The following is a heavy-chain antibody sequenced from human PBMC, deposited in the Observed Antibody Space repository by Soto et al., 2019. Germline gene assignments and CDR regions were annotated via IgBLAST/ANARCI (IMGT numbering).Heavy chain of an antibody. CDR1: GLTFSDYY. Sequence: GGSLRLSCAASGLTFSDYYMSWIRQAPGKGLEWVSYIISSVSYTKYADSVQGRFTISRDNAKNSLYLQMNSLRAEDTAVYYCARELDGIDVWGQGTTVTVSS. CDR2: IISSVSYT. CDR3: ARELDGIDV. V-gene: IGHV3-11*05. J-gene: IGHJ6*02.